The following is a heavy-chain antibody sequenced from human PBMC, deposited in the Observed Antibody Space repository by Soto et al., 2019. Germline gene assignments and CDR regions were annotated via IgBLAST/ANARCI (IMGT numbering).Heavy chain of an antibody. CDR1: GGSISSYY. CDR2: IYYSGST. V-gene: IGHV4-59*01. J-gene: IGHJ4*02. CDR3: ARADYGDYFDY. Sequence: SETLSLTCTVSGGSISSYYWSWIRQPPGKGLEWIGYIYYSGSTNYNPSLKSRVTISVDTSKNQFSLKLSSVTAADTAVYYCARADYGDYFDYRGQGTLVTVSS. D-gene: IGHD4-17*01.